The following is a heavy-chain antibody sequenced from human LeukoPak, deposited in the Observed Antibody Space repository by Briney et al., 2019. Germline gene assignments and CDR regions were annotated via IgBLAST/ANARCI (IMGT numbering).Heavy chain of an antibody. J-gene: IGHJ4*02. CDR2: IYPGDSDT. D-gene: IGHD5-24*01. CDR3: ASSRPRDGYHSLGY. V-gene: IGHV5-51*01. CDR1: GYSFTSYW. Sequence: GESLKISCKGSGYSFTSYWIGWVRQIPGKGLEWMGIIYPGDSDTRYSPSFQGQVTISADTSISTAYLQWSSLKASDTAMYYCASSRPRDGYHSLGYWGQGTLVAVSS.